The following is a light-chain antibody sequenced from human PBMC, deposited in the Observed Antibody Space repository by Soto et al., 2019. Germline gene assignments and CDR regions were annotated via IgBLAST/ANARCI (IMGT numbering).Light chain of an antibody. V-gene: IGLV2-14*01. CDR2: EVS. CDR3: TQYSGPSSRV. Sequence: QSALTQPASMSGSPGQSITISCTGTSSDVGGYDYVSWYQQHAGKAPKLVIYEVSNRPSGVSNRFSGSKSGNTASLIISGLQAEDEDDNYCTQYSGPSSRVFGTGTKLTVL. J-gene: IGLJ1*01. CDR1: SSDVGGYDY.